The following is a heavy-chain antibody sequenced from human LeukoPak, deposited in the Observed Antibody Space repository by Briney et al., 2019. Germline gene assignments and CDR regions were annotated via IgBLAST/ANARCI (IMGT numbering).Heavy chain of an antibody. V-gene: IGHV3-21*01. J-gene: IGHJ5*02. CDR3: SGVYENGYNFA. Sequence: GGSLRLSCAASGFSFSSYSMNWVRQAPGKGLEWVSSISGGSSYIYYADSVKGRFTISRDNAKNSLFLQMNSLRAEDTAVYYCSGVYENGYNFAWGQGTLVTVSS. CDR2: ISGGSSYI. CDR1: GFSFSSYS. D-gene: IGHD5-24*01.